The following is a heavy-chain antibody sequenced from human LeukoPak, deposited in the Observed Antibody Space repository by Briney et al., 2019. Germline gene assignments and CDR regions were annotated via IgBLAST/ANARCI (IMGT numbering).Heavy chain of an antibody. V-gene: IGHV4-31*03. J-gene: IGHJ5*02. D-gene: IGHD2-15*01. CDR2: IYYSVIT. Sequence: SETLSLTCTVSGGSISSGGYYWSWIRQHPGKGREWIGYIYYSVITYYNPSLNSRVTISVDTSKNQFSLKLPRVTAADTAVYYCARDGGDIVAFAPWGQGTLVTVSS. CDR1: GGSISSGGYY. CDR3: ARDGGDIVAFAP.